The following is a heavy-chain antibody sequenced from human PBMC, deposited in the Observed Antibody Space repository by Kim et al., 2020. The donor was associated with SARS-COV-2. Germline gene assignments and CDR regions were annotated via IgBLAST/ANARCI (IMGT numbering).Heavy chain of an antibody. CDR3: ATDRAGSYFNF. J-gene: IGHJ4*02. Sequence: GGSLRLSCAASGFSFTDAWMNWVRQAPGKGLEWVGRIKSKAAGWTTEYAAPVKGRFTISRDDSKNTLYLQMNSLKTVDTAVYFCATDRAGSYFNFWGQGTLVTVSS. CDR2: IKSKAAGWTT. CDR1: GFSFTDAW. V-gene: IGHV3-15*01. D-gene: IGHD3-10*01.